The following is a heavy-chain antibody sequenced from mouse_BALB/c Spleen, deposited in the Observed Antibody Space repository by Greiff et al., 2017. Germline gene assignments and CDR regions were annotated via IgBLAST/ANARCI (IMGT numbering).Heavy chain of an antibody. J-gene: IGHJ4*01. Sequence: VKLQESGAELVRPGVSVKISCKGSGYTFTDYAMHWVKQSHAKSLEWIGVISTYYGDASYNQKFKGKATMTVDKSSSTAYMELARLTSEDSAIYYCAREEDYWGQGTSVTVSS. V-gene: IGHV1S137*01. CDR2: ISTYYGDA. CDR1: GYTFTDYA. CDR3: AREEDY.